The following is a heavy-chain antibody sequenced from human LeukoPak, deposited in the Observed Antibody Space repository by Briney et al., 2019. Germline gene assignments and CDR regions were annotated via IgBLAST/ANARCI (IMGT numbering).Heavy chain of an antibody. CDR2: ISAYNGNT. D-gene: IGHD3-10*01. CDR1: GYTFTSYG. V-gene: IGHV1-18*01. Sequence: ASVRVSCKASGYTFTSYGISWVRQAPGQGLEWMGWISAYNGNTNYAQKLQGRVTMTTDTSTSTAYMELRSLRSDDTAVYYCARDSSRYGSGSYFAFDIWGQGTMVTVSS. J-gene: IGHJ3*02. CDR3: ARDSSRYGSGSYFAFDI.